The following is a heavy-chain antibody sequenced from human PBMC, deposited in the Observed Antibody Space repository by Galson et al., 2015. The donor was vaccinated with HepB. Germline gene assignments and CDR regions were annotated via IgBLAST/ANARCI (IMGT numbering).Heavy chain of an antibody. J-gene: IGHJ5*02. CDR1: GFTFSGYA. CDR2: ISYDGSNK. V-gene: IGHV3-30-3*01. Sequence: LRLSCAASGFTFSGYAMHWVRQAPGKGLEWVAVISYDGSNKYYADSVKGRFTISRDNSKKTLYLQMNSLSAEDTAVYYCARVRSNYDYVWGSFWFDPWGQGTLVTVSS. D-gene: IGHD3-16*01. CDR3: ARVRSNYDYVWGSFWFDP.